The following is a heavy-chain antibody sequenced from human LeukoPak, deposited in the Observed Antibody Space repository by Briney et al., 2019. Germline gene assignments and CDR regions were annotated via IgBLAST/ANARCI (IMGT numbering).Heavy chain of an antibody. J-gene: IGHJ3*02. CDR3: ARSRASGGSYRDAFDI. V-gene: IGHV1-2*04. CDR1: GYTFTGYY. D-gene: IGHD2-15*01. CDR2: INPNSGGT. Sequence: GASVKVSCKASGYTFTGYYMHWVRQAPGQGLEWMGWINPNSGGTNYAQKFQGWVTMTRDTFISTAYMELSRLRSDDTAVYYCARSRASGGSYRDAFDIWGQGTMVTVSS.